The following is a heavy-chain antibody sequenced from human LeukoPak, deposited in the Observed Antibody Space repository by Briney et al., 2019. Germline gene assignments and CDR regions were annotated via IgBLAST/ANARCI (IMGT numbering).Heavy chain of an antibody. CDR2: ITGGHYAT. CDR1: GSSFSSFA. J-gene: IGHJ5*02. CDR3: TKDPNGDYIGAFDP. V-gene: IGHV3-23*01. Sequence: GGSLRLSCAASGSSFSSFAMTWVRQAPEKGLEWVSSITGGHYATYNTDSVKGRFTISRDNAKNTLYLQMNSLRADDTAIYYCTKDPNGDYIGAFDPWGQGTLVTVSS. D-gene: IGHD4-17*01.